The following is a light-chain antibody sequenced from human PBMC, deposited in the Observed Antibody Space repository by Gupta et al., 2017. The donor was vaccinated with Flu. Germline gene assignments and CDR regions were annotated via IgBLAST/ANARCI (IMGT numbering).Light chain of an antibody. V-gene: IGLV2-23*01. CDR1: SSDVGTYKI. CDR3: CSHASRNTYV. CDR2: EGT. J-gene: IGLJ2*01. Sequence: QSALTQPASVSGSPGQSITISCTGSSSDVGTYKIVSWYQHHPGNAPNLMIYEGTKRPSGVSNRFSGSKSGTTASLTISGLQAEDDADYYCCSHASRNTYVFGGGTKVTVL.